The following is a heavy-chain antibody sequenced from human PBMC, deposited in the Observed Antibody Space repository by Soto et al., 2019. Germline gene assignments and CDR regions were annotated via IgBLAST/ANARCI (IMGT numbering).Heavy chain of an antibody. Sequence: EVQLVESGGDLIQPGGSLRLSCAASGFNFIRKYMIWVRQAPGKGLEWVSILYSGGTTYYADSVKGRFTISRDTSENTLYLQMDSLRADDTAVYYCARGLYDSGSFYFDFWGQGTLVTVSS. V-gene: IGHV3-53*01. J-gene: IGHJ4*02. CDR1: GFNFIRKY. D-gene: IGHD3-10*01. CDR3: ARGLYDSGSFYFDF. CDR2: LYSGGTT.